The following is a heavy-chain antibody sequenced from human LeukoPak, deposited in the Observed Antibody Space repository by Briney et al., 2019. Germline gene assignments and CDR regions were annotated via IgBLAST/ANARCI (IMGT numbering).Heavy chain of an antibody. CDR3: GKAMDY. Sequence: GGSLRLSCAASGFTFSSYAMSWVRQAPGKGLEWVANIKQDGSEKYYVDSVKGRFTISRDNAKNSLYLQMNSLRAEDTAVYYCGKAMDYWGQGTLVTVSS. J-gene: IGHJ4*02. V-gene: IGHV3-7*03. CDR2: IKQDGSEK. CDR1: GFTFSSYA.